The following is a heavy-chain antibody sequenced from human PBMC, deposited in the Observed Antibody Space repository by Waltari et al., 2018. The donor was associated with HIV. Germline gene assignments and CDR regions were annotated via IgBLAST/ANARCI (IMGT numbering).Heavy chain of an antibody. D-gene: IGHD2-15*01. V-gene: IGHV4-61*02. J-gene: IGHJ4*02. Sequence: QVQLQESGPGLVKPSETLSLTCTISGDTFINGVYFWSWTRPPAGKPLEWIGRFHSRWGTTYNPALSSRVTISADTSKNQLSLKVNSVTAADTATYYCGIYSPAYWGQGVPVTVSS. CDR1: GDTFINGVYF. CDR3: GIYSPAY. CDR2: FHSRWGT.